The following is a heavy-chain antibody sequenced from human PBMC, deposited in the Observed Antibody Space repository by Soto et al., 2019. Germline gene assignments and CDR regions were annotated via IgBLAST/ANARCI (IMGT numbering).Heavy chain of an antibody. V-gene: IGHV3-49*03. CDR1: GFTFGDYA. J-gene: IGHJ3*02. Sequence: GGSLRLSCTASGFTFGDYAMSWFRQAPGKGLEWVGFIRSKAYGGTTEYAASVKGRFTISRDDSKSIAYLQMSSLKTEDTAVYYCTRDNEDPRAFDIWGQGTMVTVSS. CDR3: TRDNEDPRAFDI. D-gene: IGHD1-1*01. CDR2: IRSKAYGGTT.